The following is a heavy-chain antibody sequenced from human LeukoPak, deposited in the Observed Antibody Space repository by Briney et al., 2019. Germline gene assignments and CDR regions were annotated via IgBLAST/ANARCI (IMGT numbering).Heavy chain of an antibody. Sequence: SETLSLTCTVSGGSISSYYWGWIRQPPGKGLEWIGSIYHSGSTYYNASLKSRVAISVDTSKNQFSLKLRSVTAADTAVYYCARGINYFDTTGYYLGQLDYWGQGTLVTVSS. CDR2: IYHSGST. CDR1: GGSISSYY. J-gene: IGHJ4*02. V-gene: IGHV4-39*07. CDR3: ARGINYFDTTGYYLGQLDY. D-gene: IGHD3-22*01.